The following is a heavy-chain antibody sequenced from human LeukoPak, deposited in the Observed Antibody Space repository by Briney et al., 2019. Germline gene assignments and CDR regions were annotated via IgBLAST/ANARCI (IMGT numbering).Heavy chain of an antibody. CDR1: GFTFSGSA. J-gene: IGHJ4*02. CDR3: TSFIVGASRVDY. D-gene: IGHD1-26*01. V-gene: IGHV3-73*01. CDR2: IKSKANSYAT. Sequence: PGGSLRLSCATSGFTFSGSATHWVRQASGKGLEWVGHIKSKANSYATSYAASVKGRFTISRDDSKNTAYLQMRSLKAGDTAVYYCTSFIVGASRVDYWGEGTLVTVSS.